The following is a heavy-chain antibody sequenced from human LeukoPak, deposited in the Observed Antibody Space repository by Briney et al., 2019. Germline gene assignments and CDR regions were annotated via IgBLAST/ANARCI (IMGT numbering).Heavy chain of an antibody. Sequence: SETLSLTCAVYGGSFSGYYWSWIRQPPGKGLEWIGEINHSGSTNYNPSLKSRVTISVDTSKNQFSLKLSSVTAADTAVYYCARHAYYYDSSGYRTPFDYWGQGTLVTVSS. CDR1: GGSFSGYY. CDR3: ARHAYYYDSSGYRTPFDY. J-gene: IGHJ4*02. V-gene: IGHV4-34*01. CDR2: INHSGST. D-gene: IGHD3-22*01.